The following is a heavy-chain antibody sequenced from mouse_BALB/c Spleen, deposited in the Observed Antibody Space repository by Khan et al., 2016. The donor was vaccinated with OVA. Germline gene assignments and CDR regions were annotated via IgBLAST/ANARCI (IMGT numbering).Heavy chain of an antibody. CDR2: IRIGGNT. V-gene: IGHV5-6-5*01. CDR1: GFTFSNYA. D-gene: IGHD2-3*01. J-gene: IGHJ3*01. Sequence: VVLVESGGGLVQPGGSLKLSCEGSGFTFSNYAMSWVRQTPERRLEWVASIRIGGNTYYSVSVKGRFTISRDNARNFLDLQMSSLRSEDTAMYYCARDDWFTYWGQGTLVTVSA. CDR3: ARDDWFTY.